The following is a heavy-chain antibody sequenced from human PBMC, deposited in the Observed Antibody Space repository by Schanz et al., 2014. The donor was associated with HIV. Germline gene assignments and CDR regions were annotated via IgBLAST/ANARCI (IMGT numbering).Heavy chain of an antibody. CDR1: GYTFTGYY. J-gene: IGHJ4*02. CDR3: AGTPMITGAFDH. D-gene: IGHD5-18*01. Sequence: QVQLVQSGAEVKKPGASVKVSCKASGYTFTGYYMHWVRQAPGQGLEWMGVINPSGGSTTYTQKFQGRVTMTRDTATSTVYMEMSSLRSEDTAVYYCAGTPMITGAFDHWGQGNLVTVSS. V-gene: IGHV1-46*03. CDR2: INPSGGST.